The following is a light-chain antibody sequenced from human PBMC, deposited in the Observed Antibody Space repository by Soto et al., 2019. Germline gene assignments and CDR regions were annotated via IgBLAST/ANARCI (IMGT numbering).Light chain of an antibody. CDR2: GAS. V-gene: IGKV3-20*01. CDR1: QSVPSSY. Sequence: RRSPATLSVSQGERATLSCRASQSVPSSYLAWFQQKPGQAPRLLIYGASSRATGTPDRFSGSGSGTDFTLTISRLEPEDFAVYYWPQYSSSLPWPFAQGTKVDIK. J-gene: IGKJ1*01. CDR3: PQYSSSLPWP.